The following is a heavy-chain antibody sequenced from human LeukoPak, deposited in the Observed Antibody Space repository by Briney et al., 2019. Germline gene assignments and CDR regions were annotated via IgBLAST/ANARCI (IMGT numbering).Heavy chain of an antibody. CDR2: ISAYNGNT. V-gene: IGHV1-18*01. D-gene: IGHD2-21*01. Sequence: ASVKVSCKASGYTFTSYGISWVRQAPGQGLEWMGWISAYNGNTNYAQKLQGRGTMTTDTSTSTTYLELRSLRSDDTAVYYCVREPCGGECYGGGGNWLDPWGQGTLVTVSS. CDR1: GYTFTSYG. CDR3: VREPCGGECYGGGGNWLDP. J-gene: IGHJ5*02.